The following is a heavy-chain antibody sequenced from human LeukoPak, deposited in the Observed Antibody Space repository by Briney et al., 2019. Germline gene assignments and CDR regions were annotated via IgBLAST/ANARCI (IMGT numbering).Heavy chain of an antibody. CDR2: IFPADSST. CDR1: GYSFTSYW. CDR3: ARWVTADRGKKDAFDI. D-gene: IGHD2-21*02. Sequence: GESLRISCKGSGYSFTSYWISWVRQMPGKGLEWMGIIFPADSSTRYSPSFQGQVSVSADKSMTTAYLQWSSLKASDTAMYFCARWVTADRGKKDAFDIWGQGTMVTVSS. V-gene: IGHV5-51*01. J-gene: IGHJ3*02.